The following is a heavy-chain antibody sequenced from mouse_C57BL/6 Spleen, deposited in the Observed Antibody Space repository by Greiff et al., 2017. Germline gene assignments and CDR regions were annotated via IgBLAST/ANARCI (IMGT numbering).Heavy chain of an antibody. V-gene: IGHV14-3*01. J-gene: IGHJ3*01. CDR3: ARGAY. Sequence: VQLQQSVAELVRPGASVKLSCTASGFNIKNTYMLWVKQRPEQGLEWIGRIDPANGNTKYAPKFQGKATITADTSSNTAYLQLSSLTAEDTAIYYCARGAYWGQGTLVTVSA. CDR2: IDPANGNT. CDR1: GFNIKNTY.